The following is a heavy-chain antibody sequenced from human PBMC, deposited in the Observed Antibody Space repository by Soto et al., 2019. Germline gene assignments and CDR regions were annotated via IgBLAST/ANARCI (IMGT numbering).Heavy chain of an antibody. CDR3: ARDAVLVSGSNNY. D-gene: IGHD3-10*01. CDR1: GFTFSSHW. J-gene: IGHJ4*02. Sequence: PGGSLRLSCAASGFTFSSHWMHWVRQTPGKGLVWVSRIQSDGGTTNYADSVKGRFTISRDNAKNTLYLQMKSLRAEDTAVYYCARDAVLVSGSNNYWGQGTLVTVPS. CDR2: IQSDGGTT. V-gene: IGHV3-74*01.